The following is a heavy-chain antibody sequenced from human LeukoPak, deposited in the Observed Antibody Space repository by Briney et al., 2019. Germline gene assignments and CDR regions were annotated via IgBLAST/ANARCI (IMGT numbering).Heavy chain of an antibody. J-gene: IGHJ4*02. D-gene: IGHD3-3*01. CDR3: ATYYDFWSGYYRDY. CDR2: ISYDGSNK. V-gene: IGHV3-30*03. Sequence: PGRSLRLSCAASGFTFSSYGMHWVRQAPGMGLEWVAVISYDGSNKYYADSVKGRFTISRDNSKNTLYLQMNSLRAEDTAVYYCATYYDFWSGYYRDYWGQGTLVTVSS. CDR1: GFTFSSYG.